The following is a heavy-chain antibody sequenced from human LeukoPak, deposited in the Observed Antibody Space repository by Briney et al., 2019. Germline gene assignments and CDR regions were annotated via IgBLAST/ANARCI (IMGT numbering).Heavy chain of an antibody. Sequence: ASVTVSCTASGYTFTVYYMHWVRQAPGQGLEWMGWINPNSGGTNYAQKFQGWVTMTRDTSISTAYMELSRLRSDDTAVYYCAREYCSSTSCYAIWFDPWGQGTLVTVSS. CDR2: INPNSGGT. D-gene: IGHD2-2*01. CDR3: AREYCSSTSCYAIWFDP. CDR1: GYTFTVYY. V-gene: IGHV1-2*04. J-gene: IGHJ5*02.